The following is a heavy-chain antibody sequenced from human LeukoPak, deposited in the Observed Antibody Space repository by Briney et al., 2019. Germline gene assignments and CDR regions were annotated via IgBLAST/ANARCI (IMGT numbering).Heavy chain of an antibody. V-gene: IGHV3-7*01. CDR3: AREIVVPAASFDY. CDR2: IKQDGSEK. CDR1: GFTFSSYG. Sequence: GGTLRLSCAASGFTFSSYGMSWVRQAPGKGLEWVANIKQDGSEKYYVDSVKGRFTISRDNAKNSLYLQMNSLRAEDTAVYYCAREIVVPAASFDYWGQGTLVTVSS. J-gene: IGHJ4*02. D-gene: IGHD2-2*01.